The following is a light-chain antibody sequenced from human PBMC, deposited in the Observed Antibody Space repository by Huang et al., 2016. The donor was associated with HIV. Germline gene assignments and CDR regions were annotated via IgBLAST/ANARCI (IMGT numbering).Light chain of an antibody. J-gene: IGKJ4*01. CDR1: HSVATQ. CDR3: QHYNNWPLS. CDR2: DTS. V-gene: IGKV3-15*01. Sequence: EIVMTQSPAVLSLSPGERATLSCTSSHSVATQLAWYQQKPGRAPRLVIYDTSTRSSGVPARFSGSGSGTKFTLTISGLQSEDFAVYYCQHYNNWPLSFGGGTRVEIK.